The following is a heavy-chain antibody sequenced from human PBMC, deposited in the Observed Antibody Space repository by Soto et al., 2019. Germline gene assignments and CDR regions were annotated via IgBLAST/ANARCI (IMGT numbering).Heavy chain of an antibody. D-gene: IGHD2-15*01. J-gene: IGHJ4*02. V-gene: IGHV3-11*01. CDR1: GFTFSDSY. CDR2: IGRSGSPI. CDR3: ARVTRVVGATADY. Sequence: QVQLVESGGGLVKPGGSLILSCAASGFTFSDSYMTWIRQAPGKGLEWVSHIGRSGSPIYYADSVKGRFTISRDYAKNSLELQMHSLRAEDTAVYYCARVTRVVGATADYWGQGTLVTVSS.